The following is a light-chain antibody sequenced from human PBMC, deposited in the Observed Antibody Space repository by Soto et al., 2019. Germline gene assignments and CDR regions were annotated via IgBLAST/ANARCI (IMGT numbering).Light chain of an antibody. V-gene: IGKV3-20*01. J-gene: IGKJ1*01. CDR3: QQYDSSPKT. CDR2: GAS. CDR1: QSISGT. Sequence: EIVMTQSPATLSVSPGGRATLSCRASQSISGTLAWYQQKPGQAPRLLIHGASTRAPGIPDRFSGSGSGTDFTLTISRLEPEDFAVYYCQQYDSSPKTFGQGTKVDIK.